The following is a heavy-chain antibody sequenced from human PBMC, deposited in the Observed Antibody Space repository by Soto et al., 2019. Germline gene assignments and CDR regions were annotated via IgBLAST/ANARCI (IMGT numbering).Heavy chain of an antibody. D-gene: IGHD2-2*01. Sequence: SETLSLTCTVSGGSISSYYWIWIRQPPGKGLEWIGYIYYSGSTNYNPSLKSRVTISVDTSKNQFSLKLSSVTAADTAVYYCARHPCSSTSCYVGYRFDPWGQGTLVTVSS. CDR1: GGSISSYY. CDR3: ARHPCSSTSCYVGYRFDP. V-gene: IGHV4-59*08. J-gene: IGHJ5*02. CDR2: IYYSGST.